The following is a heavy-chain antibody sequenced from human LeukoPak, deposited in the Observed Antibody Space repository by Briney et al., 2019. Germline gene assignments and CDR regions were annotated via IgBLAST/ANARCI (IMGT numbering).Heavy chain of an antibody. CDR2: LHTSGST. CDR3: ARGRDGYYMDV. Sequence: PSETLSLACTVSGGSINTDNFYWSWIRQPAGKGLEWIGRLHTSGSTNYNPPLKSRVTISVDMSKKQFSLKLNSVTAADTAVYYCARGRDGYYMDVWGQGTTVAVSS. J-gene: IGHJ6*03. V-gene: IGHV4-61*02. CDR1: GGSINTDNFY. D-gene: IGHD5-24*01.